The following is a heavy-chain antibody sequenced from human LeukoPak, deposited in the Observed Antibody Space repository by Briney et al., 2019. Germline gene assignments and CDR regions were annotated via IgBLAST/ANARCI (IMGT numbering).Heavy chain of an antibody. D-gene: IGHD3-3*01. J-gene: IGHJ5*01. Sequence: GSSVKVSCKASGGTFSSYAISWVRQAPGQGLEWMGRIIPILGIANYAQKFQGRVAITADKSTSTAYMELSSLRSVDTAVYYCVKQAWWSGYFYFLPFDFWGPRTLVTVSS. CDR1: GGTFSSYA. CDR3: VKQAWWSGYFYFLPFDF. V-gene: IGHV1-69*04. CDR2: IIPILGIA.